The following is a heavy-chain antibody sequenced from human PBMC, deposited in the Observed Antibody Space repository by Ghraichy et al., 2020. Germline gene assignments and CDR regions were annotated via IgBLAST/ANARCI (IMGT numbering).Heavy chain of an antibody. J-gene: IGHJ6*02. CDR2: IKQDGSEK. CDR1: GFTFSSYW. Sequence: SCAASGFTFSSYWMSWVRQAPGKGLEWVANIKQDGSEKYYVDSVKGRFTISRDNAKNSLYLQMNSLRAEDTAVYYCARETTVTSGYYYYGMDVWGQGTTVTVSS. V-gene: IGHV3-7*03. D-gene: IGHD4-17*01. CDR3: ARETTVTSGYYYYGMDV.